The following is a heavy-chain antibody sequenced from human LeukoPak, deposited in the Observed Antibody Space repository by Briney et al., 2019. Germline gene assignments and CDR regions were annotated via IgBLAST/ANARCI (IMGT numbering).Heavy chain of an antibody. V-gene: IGHV1-46*01. J-gene: IGHJ6*03. CDR1: GYTFTSYY. CDR2: INPSGGST. D-gene: IGHD3-10*01. Sequence: ASVKVSCKASGYTFTSYYMHWVRQAPGQGLEWMGIINPSGGSTSYAQKFQGRVTITADKSASTAYMELSSLRSEDTAVYYCARETRSYSGSYYTSYYYYMDVWGKGTTVTVSS. CDR3: ARETRSYSGSYYTSYYYYMDV.